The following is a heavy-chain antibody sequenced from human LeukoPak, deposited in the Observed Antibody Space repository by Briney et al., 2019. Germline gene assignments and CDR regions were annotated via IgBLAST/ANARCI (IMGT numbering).Heavy chain of an antibody. CDR2: IYHSGST. J-gene: IGHJ4*02. D-gene: IGHD2-15*01. V-gene: IGHV4-38-2*02. CDR1: GYSISSGYY. Sequence: SETLSLTCAVSGYSISSGYYWGWIRRPPGKGREWIGSIYHSGSTYYNPSLKSRVTISVDTSKNQFSLKLSSVTAADTAVYYCARDFVWGCSGGSCYPGYFDYWGQGTLVTVSS. CDR3: ARDFVWGCSGGSCYPGYFDY.